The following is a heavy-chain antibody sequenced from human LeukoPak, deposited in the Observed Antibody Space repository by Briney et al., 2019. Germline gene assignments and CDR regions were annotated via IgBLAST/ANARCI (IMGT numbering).Heavy chain of an antibody. V-gene: IGHV3-21*01. CDR3: AIDYVWGSYSY. D-gene: IGHD3-16*01. CDR1: GFTFSSYS. Sequence: GGSLRLSCAASGFTFSSYSMSWVRQAPGKGLEWVSSISNSSSYIYYADSVKGRFTISRDNAKNSLYLQMNSLRAEDTAVYYCAIDYVWGSYSYWGQGTLVTVSS. J-gene: IGHJ4*02. CDR2: ISNSSSYI.